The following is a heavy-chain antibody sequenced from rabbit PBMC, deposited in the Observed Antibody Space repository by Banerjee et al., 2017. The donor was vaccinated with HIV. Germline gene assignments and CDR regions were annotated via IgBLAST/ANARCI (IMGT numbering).Heavy chain of an antibody. CDR3: VRDEGYDDYGDYYFNL. Sequence: QEQLVESGGGLVQPGGSLQLPCKAPGFDFSSYGVSWVRQAPGKGLEWIGYIDPVFGSTYYASWVNGRFTISSHNAQNTLYLQLNSLTAADTATYFCVRDEGYDDYGDYYFNLWGQGTLVTVS. CDR1: GFDFSSYG. D-gene: IGHD2-1*01. V-gene: IGHV1S47*01. J-gene: IGHJ4*01. CDR2: IDPVFGST.